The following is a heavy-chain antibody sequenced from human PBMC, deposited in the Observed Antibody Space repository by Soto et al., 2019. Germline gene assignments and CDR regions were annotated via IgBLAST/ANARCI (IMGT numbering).Heavy chain of an antibody. V-gene: IGHV3-30*18. CDR3: AKDQASGQGSFDS. J-gene: IGHJ4*02. Sequence: GALRLSGSASGFTFNIYGMHWVRQAPDKGLEWVALISYDGSNQYYADSVKGRFTISRDNSKNTLFLQMNSLRADDTAVYYCAKDQASGQGSFDSWGQGTLVTVSS. CDR1: GFTFNIYG. CDR2: ISYDGSNQ.